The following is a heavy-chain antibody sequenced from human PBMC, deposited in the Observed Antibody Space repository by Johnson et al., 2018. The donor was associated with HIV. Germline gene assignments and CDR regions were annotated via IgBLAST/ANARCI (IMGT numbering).Heavy chain of an antibody. J-gene: IGHJ3*02. D-gene: IGHD1-14*01. CDR2: ISGSDGAI. CDR1: GFTFSDSY. Sequence: QVQLVESGGGWVKPGGSLSLSCAASGFTFSDSYMHWIRQAPGKGLEWVSYISGSDGAIWYADSVKGRFTVSRDNAKNSFYLQMNSLRAEDTALYYCAKLMTTAGPRGFDIWGQGTMVTVSS. CDR3: AKLMTTAGPRGFDI. V-gene: IGHV3-11*04.